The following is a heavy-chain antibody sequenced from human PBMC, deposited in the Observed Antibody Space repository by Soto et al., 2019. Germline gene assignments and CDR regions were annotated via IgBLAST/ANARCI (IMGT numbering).Heavy chain of an antibody. D-gene: IGHD5-12*01. CDR3: ARHRSGYDFYYFDY. V-gene: IGHV3-7*01. CDR2: IKRDGSEK. Sequence: EVQLVESGGGLVQPGGSLRLSCAASGFTFSSYWMSWVRQAPGKGLEWVANIKRDGSEKYYVDSVKGRFTISRDNAKNSLYLQMNSLRAEDTAVYYCARHRSGYDFYYFDYWGQGTLVTVSS. CDR1: GFTFSSYW. J-gene: IGHJ4*02.